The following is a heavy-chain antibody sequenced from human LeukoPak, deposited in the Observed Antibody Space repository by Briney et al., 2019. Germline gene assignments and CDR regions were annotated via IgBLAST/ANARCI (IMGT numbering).Heavy chain of an antibody. D-gene: IGHD6-19*01. CDR1: GYTFTSYY. CDR3: ARDGPIAVAGDGGWFDP. V-gene: IGHV1-69*13. CDR2: IIPIFGTA. Sequence: ASVKVSCKASGYTFTSYYMHWVRQAPGQGLEWMGGIIPIFGTANYAQKFQGRVTITADESTSTAYMELSSLRSEDTAVYYCARDGPIAVAGDGGWFDPWGQGTLVTVSS. J-gene: IGHJ5*02.